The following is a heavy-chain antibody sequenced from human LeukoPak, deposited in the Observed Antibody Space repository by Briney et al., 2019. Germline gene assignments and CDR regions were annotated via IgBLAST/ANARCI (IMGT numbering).Heavy chain of an antibody. Sequence: SETPSLTCTVSGGSISSNYWSWIRQPPGKGLEWIGYIYYRGSTNYNPSLKSRVTISVDTSKNQFSLKLSSVSAADTAVYYCARHSGGTFDYWGQGTLVTVSS. CDR2: IYYRGST. V-gene: IGHV4-59*08. D-gene: IGHD3-16*01. CDR3: ARHSGGTFDY. J-gene: IGHJ4*02. CDR1: GGSISSNY.